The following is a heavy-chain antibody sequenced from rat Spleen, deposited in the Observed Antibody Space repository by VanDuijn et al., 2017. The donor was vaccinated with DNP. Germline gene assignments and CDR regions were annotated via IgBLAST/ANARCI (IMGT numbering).Heavy chain of an antibody. Sequence: EVKLVESGGGLVQPGRSLKLSCAASGFNFNDYWMGWVRQAPGKGLEWIGQINKDSSTITYIPSLKDKFTISRDNDQNTLYLQMSKLGSEDTAIYYCARGPNYGGYADYFDYGGQGVMVTVSS. CDR2: INKDSSTI. CDR1: GFNFNDYW. D-gene: IGHD1-11*01. CDR3: ARGPNYGGYADYFDY. J-gene: IGHJ2*01. V-gene: IGHV4-2*01.